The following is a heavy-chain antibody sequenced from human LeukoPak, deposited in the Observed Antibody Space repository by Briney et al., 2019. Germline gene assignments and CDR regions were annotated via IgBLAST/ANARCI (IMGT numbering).Heavy chain of an antibody. J-gene: IGHJ4*02. Sequence: GGCLRLSCAVSGLTFSDYYMSWTRQAPGKGPELVSYISPSGSSIFYVDSVKGRFTISRDNSQNTLSLQMNSLRAEDTAMYYCARDLTKYCDYWAQGTLVTVSS. CDR2: ISPSGSSI. CDR3: ARDLTKYCDY. CDR1: GLTFSDYY. V-gene: IGHV3-11*04.